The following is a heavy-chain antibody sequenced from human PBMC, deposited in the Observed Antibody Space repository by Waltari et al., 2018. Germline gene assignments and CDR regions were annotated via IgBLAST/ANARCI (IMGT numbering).Heavy chain of an antibody. Sequence: EVQLVESGGGLVKPGGSLRLSCAASGFTFSSYSMNWVRQAPGRGLEWVSSISSSSSYIYYADSVKGRFIISRDNAKNSLYLQMNSLRAEDTAVYYCARGGDFRYSNRRDWFDPWGQGTLVTVSS. CDR3: ARGGDFRYSNRRDWFDP. J-gene: IGHJ5*02. CDR2: ISSSSSYI. V-gene: IGHV3-21*01. CDR1: GFTFSSYS. D-gene: IGHD4-4*01.